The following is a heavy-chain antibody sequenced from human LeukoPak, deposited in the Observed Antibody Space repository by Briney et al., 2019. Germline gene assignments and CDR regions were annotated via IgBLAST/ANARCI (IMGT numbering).Heavy chain of an antibody. Sequence: GSSVKVSCKASGGTFSSYAISWVRQAPGQGLEWMGGIIPIFGTANYAQKFQGRVTITADESTSTAYMELSSLRSEDTAVYYCARGSWSGFRPHYYMDVWGKGTTVTVSS. D-gene: IGHD3-3*01. CDR1: GGTFSSYA. CDR3: ARGSWSGFRPHYYMDV. J-gene: IGHJ6*03. V-gene: IGHV1-69*01. CDR2: IIPIFGTA.